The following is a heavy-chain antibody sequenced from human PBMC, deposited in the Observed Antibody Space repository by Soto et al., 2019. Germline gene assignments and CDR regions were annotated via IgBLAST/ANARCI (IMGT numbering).Heavy chain of an antibody. CDR2: INHSGST. CDR1: GGSFSGYY. J-gene: IGHJ5*02. V-gene: IGHV4-34*01. Sequence: SETLCLTCAVYGGSFSGYYWSWIRQPPGKGLEWIGEINHSGSTNYNPSLKSRVTISVDTSKNQFSLKLSSVTAADTAVYYCARGAISSSSTRRWFDPWGQGTLVTVSS. D-gene: IGHD6-6*01. CDR3: ARGAISSSSTRRWFDP.